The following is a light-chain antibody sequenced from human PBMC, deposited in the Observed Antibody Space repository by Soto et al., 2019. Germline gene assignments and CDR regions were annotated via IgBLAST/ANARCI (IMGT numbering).Light chain of an antibody. Sequence: EIVMTQSPGTLSVSPGERATLSCRASQTVSSNLAWFQHKPGQAPRLLLYGASARATGIPARFSGSGSGTEFTLTISSLQSEDFAVYHCQQYNNWPGTFGQGTKVEIK. CDR1: QTVSSN. V-gene: IGKV3-15*01. CDR2: GAS. J-gene: IGKJ1*01. CDR3: QQYNNWPGT.